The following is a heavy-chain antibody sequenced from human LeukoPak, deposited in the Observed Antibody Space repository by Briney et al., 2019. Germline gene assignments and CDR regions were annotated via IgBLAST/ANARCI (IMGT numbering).Heavy chain of an antibody. Sequence: GGSLRLSCAASGFTFSSYAMSWVRQAPGKGLEWVSAISGSGGSTYYADSVKGRFTISRDNSKNTLYLQMNSLSAEDTAVYYCARDPISYYYYMDVWGKGTSVFVSS. V-gene: IGHV3-23*01. CDR2: ISGSGGST. CDR3: ARDPISYYYYMDV. D-gene: IGHD3-16*01. CDR1: GFTFSSYA. J-gene: IGHJ6*03.